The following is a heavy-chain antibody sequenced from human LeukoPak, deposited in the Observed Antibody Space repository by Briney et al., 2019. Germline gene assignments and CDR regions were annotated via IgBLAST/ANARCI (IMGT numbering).Heavy chain of an antibody. V-gene: IGHV3-23*01. CDR3: AKDPHSFLSPVVVDFDQ. J-gene: IGHJ4*02. Sequence: GGSLRLSCAASGCTFADYAMNWFRQAPGKGLEWVSAIRARAGSTYYGDSVKGRFAVSRDNSKNTLYLQMNSLRAEDTAVYYCAKDPHSFLSPVVVDFDQWGQGTLVIVSS. CDR1: GCTFADYA. D-gene: IGHD2-15*01. CDR2: IRARAGST.